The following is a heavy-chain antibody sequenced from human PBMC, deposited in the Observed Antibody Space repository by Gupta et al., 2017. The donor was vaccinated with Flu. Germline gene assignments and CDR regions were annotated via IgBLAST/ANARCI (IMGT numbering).Heavy chain of an antibody. CDR2: ISSSGSTV. D-gene: IGHD6-19*01. CDR3: ARPAVAGTGY. Sequence: EVQLVESGGGFVQPGGSLRLSCAASGFTFSSYEMNWVRQAPGRGLEWVSYISSSGSTVYYADSVKGRFTISRDNAKNSLSLQMSSLRAEDTAIYYCARPAVAGTGYWGQGTLVTVSS. V-gene: IGHV3-48*03. J-gene: IGHJ4*01. CDR1: GFTFSSYE.